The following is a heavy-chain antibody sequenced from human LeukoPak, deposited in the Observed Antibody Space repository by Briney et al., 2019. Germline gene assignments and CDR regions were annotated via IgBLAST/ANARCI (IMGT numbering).Heavy chain of an antibody. Sequence: PPGGSLRLSCAASGFTFSGSAMSWVRQAPGKGLEWVSAISNNGGYTYYADSVQGRFTISRDNSKSTLCLQMNSLRAEDTAVYYCAKQLGYCSDGSCYFPYWGQGTLVTVSS. D-gene: IGHD2-15*01. J-gene: IGHJ4*02. CDR3: AKQLGYCSDGSCYFPY. V-gene: IGHV3-23*01. CDR1: GFTFSGSA. CDR2: ISNNGGYT.